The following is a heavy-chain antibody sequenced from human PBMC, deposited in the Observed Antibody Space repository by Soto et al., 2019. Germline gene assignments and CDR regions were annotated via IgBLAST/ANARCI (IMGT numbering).Heavy chain of an antibody. CDR2: INSGGST. J-gene: IGHJ4*02. V-gene: IGHV3-23*01. CDR3: AKRSPYYFDY. Sequence: GXSLILSSAASGFTFSNYAMSCVRQAPSKGLEWVSTINSGGSTFYADSVKGRFTISRDNSKNTMYLQVNSLRAEDTAVYYCAKRSPYYFDYWGQETLVTVSS. CDR1: GFTFSNYA.